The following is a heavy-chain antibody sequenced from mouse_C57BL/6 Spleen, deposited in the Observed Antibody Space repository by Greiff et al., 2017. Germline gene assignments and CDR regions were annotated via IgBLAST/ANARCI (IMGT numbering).Heavy chain of an antibody. Sequence: QVQLQQPGAELVMPGASVQLSCKASGYTFTSYWMHWVKPRPGQGLEWIGEIDPSDSYTNYNQKFKGKSPLTVDKSSSTAYMQLMSLPSEDSAVYYCASPICWGNSAWFAYWGQGTLVTVSA. V-gene: IGHV1-69*01. D-gene: IGHD2-1*01. CDR2: IDPSDSYT. J-gene: IGHJ3*01. CDR1: GYTFTSYW. CDR3: ASPICWGNSAWFAY.